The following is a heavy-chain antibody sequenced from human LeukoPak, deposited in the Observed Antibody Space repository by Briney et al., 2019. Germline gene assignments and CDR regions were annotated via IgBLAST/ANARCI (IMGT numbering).Heavy chain of an antibody. V-gene: IGHV3-30*18. CDR2: ISYDGSDK. CDR3: AKVKEDRYYNSRGFYLDY. J-gene: IGHJ4*02. D-gene: IGHD3-22*01. CDR1: GFTFSSYG. Sequence: PGGSLRLSCAASGFTFSSYGMHWVRQGPGKGLEWVAAISYDGSDKYYTDSVKGRFTISRVNSENTLYLQMNSLRAEDTAIYYCAKVKEDRYYNSRGFYLDYWGQGTLVTVSS.